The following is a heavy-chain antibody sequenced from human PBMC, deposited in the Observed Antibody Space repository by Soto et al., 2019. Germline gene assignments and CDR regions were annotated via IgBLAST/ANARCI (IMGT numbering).Heavy chain of an antibody. J-gene: IGHJ3*02. Sequence: SETLSLTCTVSGGSISSYYWSWIRQPPGKGLEWIGYIYYSGSTNYNPSLKSRVTIAVDTSKNQFSMKLRSVTAEDTAVYYCARRGLLCSSTSCYDHYQWVADAFDIWGQGTMVTVSS. CDR3: ARRGLLCSSTSCYDHYQWVADAFDI. CDR2: IYYSGST. V-gene: IGHV4-59*08. D-gene: IGHD2-2*01. CDR1: GGSISSYY.